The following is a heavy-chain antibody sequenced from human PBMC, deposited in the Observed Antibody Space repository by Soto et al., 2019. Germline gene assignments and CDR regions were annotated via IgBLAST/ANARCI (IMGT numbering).Heavy chain of an antibody. CDR2: ISWNSGSI. D-gene: IGHD2-15*01. CDR3: AKDISEGIVVVVAATRGMDV. Sequence: GGSLRLSCAASGFTFDDYAMHWVRQAPGKGLEWVSGISWNSGSIGYADSVKGRFTISRDNAKNSLYLQMNSLRAEDTALYYCAKDISEGIVVVVAATRGMDVWGQGTTVTVSS. V-gene: IGHV3-9*01. CDR1: GFTFDDYA. J-gene: IGHJ6*02.